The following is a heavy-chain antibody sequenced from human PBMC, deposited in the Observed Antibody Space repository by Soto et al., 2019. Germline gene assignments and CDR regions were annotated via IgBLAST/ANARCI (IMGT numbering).Heavy chain of an antibody. Sequence: ASVTVSCKASGYTFTGYYMHWVRQAPGQGLEWMGWINPNSGGTNYAQKFQGRVTMTRDTSISTAYMELSRLRSDDTAVYYCARDLDYSNYSGVRYYYYGMDVWGQGTTVTVSS. CDR2: INPNSGGT. D-gene: IGHD4-4*01. J-gene: IGHJ6*02. CDR3: ARDLDYSNYSGVRYYYYGMDV. V-gene: IGHV1-2*02. CDR1: GYTFTGYY.